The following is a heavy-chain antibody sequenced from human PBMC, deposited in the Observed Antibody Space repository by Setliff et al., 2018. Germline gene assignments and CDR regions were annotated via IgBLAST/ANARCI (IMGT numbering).Heavy chain of an antibody. CDR3: ARESRYYYDNLGTLDY. Sequence: SETLSLTCTVSGYSISSGYIWGWIRQPPGKGLEWVGNIGHTGSINYNPSLKSRVTISVDTSKNEFSLKLSSVTAADTAVYYCARESRYYYDNLGTLDYWGQGTLVTVSS. CDR2: IGHTGSI. V-gene: IGHV4-38-2*02. J-gene: IGHJ4*02. D-gene: IGHD3-22*01. CDR1: GYSISSGYI.